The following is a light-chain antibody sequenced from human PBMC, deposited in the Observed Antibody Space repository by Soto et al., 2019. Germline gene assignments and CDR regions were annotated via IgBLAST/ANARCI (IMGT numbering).Light chain of an antibody. V-gene: IGLV1-40*01. CDR3: QSYDSSLNTVI. Sequence: QSVLTQPPSVSGAPGQRVTISCTGSSSNIGATYGVHWYQQFPGRAPKLLIYGNTNRPSGVPDRFSGSKYGASASLAITGLQAEDEADYYCQSYDSSLNTVIFGGGTKLTVL. CDR2: GNT. CDR1: SSNIGATYG. J-gene: IGLJ2*01.